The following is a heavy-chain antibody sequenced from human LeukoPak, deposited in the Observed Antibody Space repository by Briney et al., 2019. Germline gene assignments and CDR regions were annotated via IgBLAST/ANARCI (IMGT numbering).Heavy chain of an antibody. CDR1: GFTFSSYS. J-gene: IGHJ4*02. V-gene: IGHV3-21*04. Sequence: GGSLRLSCAASGFTFSSYSMNWVRQAPGKGLEWVSSISSSSSYISYADSVKGRFTISRDNAKNSLYLQMNSLRAEDAAAYYCVRARGAGPGAHFDYWGQGTLVTVSS. CDR2: ISSSSSYI. D-gene: IGHD3-10*01. CDR3: VRARGAGPGAHFDY.